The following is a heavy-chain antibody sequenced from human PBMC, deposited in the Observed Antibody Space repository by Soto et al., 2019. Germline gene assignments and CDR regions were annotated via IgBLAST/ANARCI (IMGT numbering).Heavy chain of an antibody. CDR2: VYYTGTT. CDR1: GGSISSYF. D-gene: IGHD6-13*01. V-gene: IGHV4-59*01. CDR3: ARDLAAVPRAFDY. Sequence: PSETLSLTCTVSGGSISSYFYIWVRQPPGKGLEWIGPVYYTGTTDYNPSLKSRVTISVDTSKTQFSLNLRSVTAADTAVYYCARDLAAVPRAFDYWGRGTLVTVS. J-gene: IGHJ4*02.